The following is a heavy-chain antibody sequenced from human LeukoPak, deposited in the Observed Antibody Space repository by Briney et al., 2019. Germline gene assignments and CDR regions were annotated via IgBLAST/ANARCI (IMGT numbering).Heavy chain of an antibody. CDR1: GYTFTSYG. Sequence: GASVKVSCKASGYTFTSYGICWVRQAPGQGLEWMGWISAYNGNTNYAQKLQGRVTMTTDTSTSTAYMELRSLRSDDTAVYYCARVLSPVGGNWFDPWGQGTLVTVSS. V-gene: IGHV1-18*01. J-gene: IGHJ5*02. CDR3: ARVLSPVGGNWFDP. D-gene: IGHD6-19*01. CDR2: ISAYNGNT.